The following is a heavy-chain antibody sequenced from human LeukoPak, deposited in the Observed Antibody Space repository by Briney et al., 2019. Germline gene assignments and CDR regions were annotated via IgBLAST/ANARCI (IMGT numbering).Heavy chain of an antibody. J-gene: IGHJ4*02. Sequence: GGSLRLSCATSGFTFSSYAMSWVRQAPGKGLEWVSAITVSGGGTYYADSVKGRFTISRDNSKNTLFLQMNSLRAEDTAVYYCARRIDWSHDYLGQGTLVTVSS. CDR3: ARRIDWSHDY. D-gene: IGHD3-9*01. V-gene: IGHV3-23*01. CDR2: ITVSGGGT. CDR1: GFTFSSYA.